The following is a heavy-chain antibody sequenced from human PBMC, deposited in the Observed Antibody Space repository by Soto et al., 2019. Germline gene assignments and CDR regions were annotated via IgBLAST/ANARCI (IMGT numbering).Heavy chain of an antibody. CDR2: INPGGGSP. CDR3: SRGAPEMFTIRSFDY. D-gene: IGHD1-1*01. V-gene: IGHV1-46*01. J-gene: IGHJ4*02. Sequence: QVHPVQSGAEVKKPGASVKVSCMASGYTFTNFYIHWVRQAPGQGLEWMGIINPGGGSPHYAEKFRGRISMTKDASTATAYIELGSQTSEDTTIYYCSRGAPEMFTIRSFDYWGQGTLVTASS. CDR1: GYTFTNFY.